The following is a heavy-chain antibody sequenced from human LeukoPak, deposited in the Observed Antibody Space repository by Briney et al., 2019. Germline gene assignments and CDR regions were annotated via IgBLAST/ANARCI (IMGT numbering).Heavy chain of an antibody. CDR2: IYYSGST. J-gene: IGHJ5*02. Sequence: KPSETLSLTCTVSGGSISSYYWGWIRQPPGKGLEWIGSIYYSGSTYYNPSLKSRVTISVDTSKNQFSLKLSSVTAADTAVYYCARQRGDYDILTGYYYNWFDPWGQGTLVTVFS. CDR1: GGSISSYY. CDR3: ARQRGDYDILTGYYYNWFDP. D-gene: IGHD3-9*01. V-gene: IGHV4-39*01.